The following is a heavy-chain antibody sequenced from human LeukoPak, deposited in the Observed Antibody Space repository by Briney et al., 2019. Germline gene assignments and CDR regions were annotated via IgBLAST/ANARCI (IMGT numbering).Heavy chain of an antibody. CDR1: GFTLCTYA. Sequence: GGSLRLSCAASGFTLCTYAMNWVRQAPGKGLEWVSGISAGGGTTYYADSVKARFNISRDNSKNTLYLQMNSLTVEDTAVYYCAKSPRSAAENWLDPWGQGTLVTVSS. CDR2: ISAGGGTT. D-gene: IGHD6-13*01. J-gene: IGHJ5*02. CDR3: AKSPRSAAENWLDP. V-gene: IGHV3-23*01.